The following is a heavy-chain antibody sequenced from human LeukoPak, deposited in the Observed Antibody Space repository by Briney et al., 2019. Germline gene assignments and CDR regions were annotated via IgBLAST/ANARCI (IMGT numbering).Heavy chain of an antibody. Sequence: GGSLRLSCAASGFNVRSAYMSWVRQSPGKGLEWVSVIYSGARNYHADSVKGRFTISRDSSKNTLYLQMNSLKPEDTAVYYCTTDAAGRLVRGSPPYYFDYWGQGTLVTVSS. CDR3: TTDAAGRLVRGSPPYYFDY. V-gene: IGHV3-53*01. CDR2: IYSGARN. D-gene: IGHD3-10*01. CDR1: GFNVRSAY. J-gene: IGHJ4*02.